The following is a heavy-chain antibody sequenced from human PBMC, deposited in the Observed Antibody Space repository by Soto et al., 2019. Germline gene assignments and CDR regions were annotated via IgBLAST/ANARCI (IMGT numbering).Heavy chain of an antibody. CDR1: GFTFGDYA. CDR3: TRDDAAVTDYYYYYGMDV. CDR2: IRSKAYGGTT. Sequence: PGGSLRLSCTASGFTFGDYAMSWVRQAPGKGLEWVGFIRSKAYGGTTEYAASVKGRFTISRDDSKSIAYLQMNSLKTEDTAVYYCTRDDAAVTDYYYYYGMDVWGQGTTVTVSS. D-gene: IGHD6-25*01. V-gene: IGHV3-49*04. J-gene: IGHJ6*02.